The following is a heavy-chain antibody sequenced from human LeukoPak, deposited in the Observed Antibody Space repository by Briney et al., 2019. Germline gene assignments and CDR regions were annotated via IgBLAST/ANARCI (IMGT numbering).Heavy chain of an antibody. CDR2: INPSDIST. CDR1: GYTFTSYY. V-gene: IGHV1-46*01. Sequence: ASVKVSCKASGYTFTSYYIHWVRQAPRQGLEWMGAINPSDISTTYAQKFQGRVTMTRDTHTSTVYMQLTSLRSEDTAVYYCGRVNSGGYRLDYWGQGTLVTVSS. CDR3: GRVNSGGYRLDY. J-gene: IGHJ4*02. D-gene: IGHD2-15*01.